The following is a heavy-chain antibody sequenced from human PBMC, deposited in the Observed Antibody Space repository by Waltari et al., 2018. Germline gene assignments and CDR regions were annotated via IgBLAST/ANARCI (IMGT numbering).Heavy chain of an antibody. Sequence: QVQLQESGPGLVKPSETLSLTCTVSGGSINNYYWNWIRQPPGKELEWIGYIAYNGRTNYNPSLKSRLTISVDTSTTHFSLKLSSVTAADTAVYYCARSYDYWSGYPVDYWGQGILVTVSS. D-gene: IGHD3-3*01. CDR1: GGSINNYY. J-gene: IGHJ4*02. V-gene: IGHV4-59*01. CDR3: ARSYDYWSGYPVDY. CDR2: IAYNGRT.